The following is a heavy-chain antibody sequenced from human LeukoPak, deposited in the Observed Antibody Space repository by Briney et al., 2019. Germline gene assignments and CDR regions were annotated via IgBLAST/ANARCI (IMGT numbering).Heavy chain of an antibody. J-gene: IGHJ4*02. V-gene: IGHV3-48*03. D-gene: IGHD3-16*02. CDR1: GFTFSSYV. CDR2: ISPRGDTV. Sequence: GGSLRLSCAASGFTFSSYVMSWVRQAPGKGLAWVSYISPRGDTVYYADSVKGRFTISRDNAKNSLNLQMNSLRAEDTAVYYCARSMGVINYWGQGTLVTVSS. CDR3: ARSMGVINY.